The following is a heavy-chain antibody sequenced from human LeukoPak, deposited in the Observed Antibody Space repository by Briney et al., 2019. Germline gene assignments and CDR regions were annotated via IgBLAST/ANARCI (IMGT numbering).Heavy chain of an antibody. D-gene: IGHD3-10*01. V-gene: IGHV4-4*08. CDR1: GGSISPYY. Sequence: SETLSLTCIVSGGSISPYYWSWIRQPPGKGLEWIGCISNSGNTNYDPSLKSRVTISIDTAKKQLSLKLSSVTAADTAVYYCARTDYHGSGTLGRIPQGYYYYMDVWGKGTTVTVSS. J-gene: IGHJ6*03. CDR3: ARTDYHGSGTLGRIPQGYYYYMDV. CDR2: ISNSGNT.